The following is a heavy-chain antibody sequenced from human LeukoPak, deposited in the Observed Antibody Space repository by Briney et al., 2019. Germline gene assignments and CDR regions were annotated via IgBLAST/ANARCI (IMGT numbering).Heavy chain of an antibody. J-gene: IGHJ4*02. CDR3: ARGLTYYYDSSGSTALGY. Sequence: GASVSVSCKASGYTFTSYGISWVRQAPGQGLEWMGWISAYNGNTNYAQKLQGRVTMTTDTSTSTAYMELRSLRSDDTAVYYCARGLTYYYDSSGSTALGYWGQGTLVTVSS. CDR1: GYTFTSYG. V-gene: IGHV1-18*01. D-gene: IGHD3-22*01. CDR2: ISAYNGNT.